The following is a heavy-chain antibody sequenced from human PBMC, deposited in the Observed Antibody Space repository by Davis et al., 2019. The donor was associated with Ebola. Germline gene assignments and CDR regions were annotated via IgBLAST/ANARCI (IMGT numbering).Heavy chain of an antibody. V-gene: IGHV1-69*13. CDR3: ARENTRYCSSTSCYYYGMDV. CDR1: GGTFSSYA. D-gene: IGHD2-2*01. J-gene: IGHJ6*02. CDR2: IIPIFGTA. Sequence: SVKVSCKASGGTFSSYAISWVRQAPGQGLEWMGGIIPIFGTANYAQKFQGRVTITADESTSTAYMELSSLRSDDTAVYYCARENTRYCSSTSCYYYGMDVWGQGTTVTVSS.